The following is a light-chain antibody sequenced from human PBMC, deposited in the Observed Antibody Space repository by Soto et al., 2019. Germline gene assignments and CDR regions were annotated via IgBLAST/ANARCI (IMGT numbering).Light chain of an antibody. Sequence: EIEMTQSPATLSVSPGERATLSCRSSQSVGRKLAWYQQKPGQAPRLLIYDASNRAMGVPARLSGSGSGTQFTVTISGLQSEDGAVYHCQQYDIWPPWTFGQGTKVEI. J-gene: IGKJ1*01. CDR1: QSVGRK. V-gene: IGKV3-15*01. CDR3: QQYDIWPPWT. CDR2: DAS.